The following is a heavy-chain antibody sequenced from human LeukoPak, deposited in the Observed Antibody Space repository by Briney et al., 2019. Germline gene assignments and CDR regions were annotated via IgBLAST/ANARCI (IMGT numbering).Heavy chain of an antibody. J-gene: IGHJ4*02. Sequence: PGRSLRLSCAASGFTLSDYYMSWIRQAPGKGLEWVSSIRGTVDNTHYADAVKGRFTISGDISKNTLYLQMNSLRAEDTARYYCAKASTRDTGYYFDSWGQGTLVTVSS. V-gene: IGHV3-23*01. CDR1: GFTLSDYY. CDR2: IRGTVDNT. CDR3: AKASTRDTGYYFDS. D-gene: IGHD3-9*01.